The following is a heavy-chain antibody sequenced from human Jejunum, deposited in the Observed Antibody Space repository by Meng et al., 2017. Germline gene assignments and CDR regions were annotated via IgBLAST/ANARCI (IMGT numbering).Heavy chain of an antibody. D-gene: IGHD4-17*01. CDR3: ARDFPRKTSVTTTLFDY. J-gene: IGHJ4*02. CDR2: ITSSGNTI. CDR1: GFIFSDYY. Sequence: VAGVESGGGLVQPGGFLRISCAASGFIFSDYYMSWIRQAPGKGLEWISYITSSGNTICYADSVRGRFTVSRDNAKNSLYLQISSLRGEDTAVYYCARDFPRKTSVTTTLFDYWGQGTLVTVSS. V-gene: IGHV3-11*01.